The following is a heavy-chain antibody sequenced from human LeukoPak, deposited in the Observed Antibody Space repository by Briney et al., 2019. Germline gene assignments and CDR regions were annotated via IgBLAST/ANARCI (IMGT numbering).Heavy chain of an antibody. CDR2: IKQDGSEE. CDR3: AISVAGQRGYFDY. V-gene: IGHV3-7*01. D-gene: IGHD6-19*01. CDR1: GFTFSSYW. Sequence: PGGSLRLSCAASGFTFSSYWMSWVRQAPGKGLEWVANIKQDGSEEYYVDSVKGRFTISRDNAKNSLYLQMNSLRAEDTAVYYCAISVAGQRGYFDYWGQGTLVTVSS. J-gene: IGHJ4*02.